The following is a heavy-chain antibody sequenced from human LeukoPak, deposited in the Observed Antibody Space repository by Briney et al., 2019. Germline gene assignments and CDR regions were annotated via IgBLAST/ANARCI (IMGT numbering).Heavy chain of an antibody. CDR3: QSRFLEWLLDY. D-gene: IGHD3-3*01. V-gene: IGHV4-39*01. Sequence: SETLSLTCTVSGGSTRSSYYYWGWIRQPPGKGLEWIGSIYYGGYTYYNPSLKSRVTISVDTSKNQFSLKLSSVTAADTAIYYCQSRFLEWLLDYWGQGTLVTVSS. CDR1: GGSTRSSYYY. J-gene: IGHJ4*02. CDR2: IYYGGYT.